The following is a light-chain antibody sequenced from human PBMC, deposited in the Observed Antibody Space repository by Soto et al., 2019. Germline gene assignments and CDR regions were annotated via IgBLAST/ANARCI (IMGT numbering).Light chain of an antibody. CDR3: QQYNSFSSYT. CDR2: KAS. Sequence: DIQMTQSPSTLSASVGDRVTITCRASHLISRWLAWYQQKPGKAPKLLIYKASTLESGVPSRFSGSGSGTEFTLTISSLQPDDFATYYCQQYNSFSSYTFGQGTKLEIK. J-gene: IGKJ2*01. CDR1: HLISRW. V-gene: IGKV1-5*03.